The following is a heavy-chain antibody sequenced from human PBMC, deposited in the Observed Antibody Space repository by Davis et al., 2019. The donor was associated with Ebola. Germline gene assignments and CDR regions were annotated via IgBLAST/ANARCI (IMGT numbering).Heavy chain of an antibody. Sequence: GGSLRLSCAASGFTFSSYAMHWVRQAPGKGLEWVAVISYDGSNKYYADSVKGRFTISRDNSKNTLYLQMNSLRAEDTAVYYCAREPYYYDSSGYYYGYFDYWGQGTLVTVSS. J-gene: IGHJ4*02. D-gene: IGHD3-22*01. CDR2: ISYDGSNK. CDR1: GFTFSSYA. CDR3: AREPYYYDSSGYYYGYFDY. V-gene: IGHV3-30-3*01.